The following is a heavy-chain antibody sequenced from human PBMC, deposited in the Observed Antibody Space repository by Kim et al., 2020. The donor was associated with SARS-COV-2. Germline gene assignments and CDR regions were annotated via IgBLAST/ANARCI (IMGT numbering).Heavy chain of an antibody. CDR1: GGSISSYY. V-gene: IGHV4-59*01. Sequence: SETLSLTCTVSGGSISSYYWSWIRQPPGKGLEWIGYIYYSGSTNYNPSLKSRVTISVDTSKNQFSLKLSSVTAADTAVYYCARDGGSGWPLDVWGQGTTV. J-gene: IGHJ6*02. D-gene: IGHD6-19*01. CDR3: ARDGGSGWPLDV. CDR2: IYYSGST.